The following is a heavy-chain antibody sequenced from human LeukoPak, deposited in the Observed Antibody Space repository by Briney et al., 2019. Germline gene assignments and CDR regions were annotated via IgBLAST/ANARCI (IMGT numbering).Heavy chain of an antibody. D-gene: IGHD6-19*01. Sequence: GGSLRLSCAASGFTFSSYAMSWVRQAPGKGLEWVSAISGSGGSTYYADSVKGRFTISRDNSKNTLYLQMNSLRAEDTAVYYCAKDLRRSSGWGSPNWFDPWGQGTLVTVSS. CDR1: GFTFSSYA. J-gene: IGHJ5*02. CDR2: ISGSGGST. V-gene: IGHV3-23*01. CDR3: AKDLRRSSGWGSPNWFDP.